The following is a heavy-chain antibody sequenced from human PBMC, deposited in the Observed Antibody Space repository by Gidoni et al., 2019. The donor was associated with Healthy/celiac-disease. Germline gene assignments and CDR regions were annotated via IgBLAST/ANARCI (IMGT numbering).Heavy chain of an antibody. CDR2: IYYSGSN. Sequence: QLQLPESGPGLVKPPETLSLTCTVPVAPISSSSYDWGWIRQPPGKGLEWIGSIYYSGSNYYNPSLKSRVTISVDTAKNQFSLKLSSVTAADTAVYYCVAGLVVAATPDYWGQGTLVTVSS. D-gene: IGHD2-15*01. J-gene: IGHJ4*02. CDR1: VAPISSSSYD. V-gene: IGHV4-39*01. CDR3: VAGLVVAATPDY.